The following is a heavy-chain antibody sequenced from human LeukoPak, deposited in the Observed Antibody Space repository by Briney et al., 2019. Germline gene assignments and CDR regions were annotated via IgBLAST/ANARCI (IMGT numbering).Heavy chain of an antibody. CDR3: ARDYYDILTGYYYFQH. J-gene: IGHJ1*01. D-gene: IGHD3-9*01. V-gene: IGHV1-2*02. CDR1: GYTFSGYY. CDR2: INPNSGGT. Sequence: EASVEVYCKASGYTFSGYYMHWVRQAAGHRLEWMGWINPNSGGTNYAQKFQGRVTMTRDTSISTAYMELSRLRSDDTAVYYCARDYYDILTGYYYFQHWGQGTLVTVSS.